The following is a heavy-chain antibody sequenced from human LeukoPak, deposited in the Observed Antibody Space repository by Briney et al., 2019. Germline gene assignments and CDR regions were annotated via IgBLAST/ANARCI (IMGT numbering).Heavy chain of an antibody. CDR1: GFTFSDYY. V-gene: IGHV3-11*04. Sequence: GGSLRLSCAASGFTFSDYYMSWIRQAPGKGLEWVSYISSSGSTIYYADSVKGRFTISRDNAKNSLYLQMNSLRAEDTAVYYCARQGYCSSTSCYIGWFDPWGQGTLVTVSS. CDR3: ARQGYCSSTSCYIGWFDP. J-gene: IGHJ5*02. CDR2: ISSSGSTI. D-gene: IGHD2-2*02.